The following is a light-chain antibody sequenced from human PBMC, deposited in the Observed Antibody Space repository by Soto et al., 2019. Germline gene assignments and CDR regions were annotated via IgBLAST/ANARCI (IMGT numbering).Light chain of an antibody. Sequence: EIVLTQSPGTLSLSPGERATLSCRASQSVNNNFLAWYQQKPGQAPRLLIYDASSRATGIPDRFSGSGSGTDFTLTISRLEPEDFAVYSCQQYVTSPLTFGRGTKVEIK. CDR2: DAS. CDR3: QQYVTSPLT. V-gene: IGKV3-20*01. CDR1: QSVNNNF. J-gene: IGKJ4*01.